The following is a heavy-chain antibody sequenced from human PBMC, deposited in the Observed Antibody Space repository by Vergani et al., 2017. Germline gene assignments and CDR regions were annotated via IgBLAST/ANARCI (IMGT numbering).Heavy chain of an antibody. V-gene: IGHV3-23*04. CDR1: GFTFSSYA. CDR3: ARHRAIGYCSGGSCYVGYYYGMDV. Sequence: EVQLVESGGGLVQPGGSLRLSCAASGFTFSSYAMSWVRQAPGKGLEWVSAISGSGGSTYYADSVKGRFTISRDNSKNTLYLQMNSLRAEDTAVYYCARHRAIGYCSGGSCYVGYYYGMDVWGQGTTVTVSS. CDR2: ISGSGGST. J-gene: IGHJ6*02. D-gene: IGHD2-15*01.